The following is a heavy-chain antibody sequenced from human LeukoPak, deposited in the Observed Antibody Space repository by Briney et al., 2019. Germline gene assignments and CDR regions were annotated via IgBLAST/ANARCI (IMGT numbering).Heavy chain of an antibody. CDR3: ARGGYQLLWYWFDP. CDR1: GGTFSSYA. Sequence: ASVKVSCKASGGTFSSYAISWVRQAPGQGLEWMGGIIPIFGTANYAQKFQGRVTITTDESTSTAYMELSSLRSEDTAVYYCARGGYQLLWYWFDPWGQGTLVTVSS. V-gene: IGHV1-69*05. J-gene: IGHJ5*02. CDR2: IIPIFGTA. D-gene: IGHD2-2*01.